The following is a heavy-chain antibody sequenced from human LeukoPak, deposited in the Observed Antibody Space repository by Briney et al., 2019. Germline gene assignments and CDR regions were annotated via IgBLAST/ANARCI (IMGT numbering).Heavy chain of an antibody. Sequence: GGSLRPSCIASGFTFSSYAMSWVRQAPGKGLEWASTISNSDGNTYYADSVKGRFTISRDNAKNSLYLQMNSLRAEDTAVYYCARAMYYYDSSGPDAFDIWGQGTMVTVSS. CDR3: ARAMYYYDSSGPDAFDI. D-gene: IGHD3-22*01. CDR1: GFTFSSYA. V-gene: IGHV3-23*01. J-gene: IGHJ3*02. CDR2: ISNSDGNT.